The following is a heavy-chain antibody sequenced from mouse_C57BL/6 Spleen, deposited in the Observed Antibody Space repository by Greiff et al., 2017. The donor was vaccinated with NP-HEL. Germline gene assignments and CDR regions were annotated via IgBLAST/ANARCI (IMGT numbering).Heavy chain of an antibody. CDR1: GFTFTDYY. Sequence: EVMLVESGGGLVQPGGSLSLSCAASGFTFTDYYMSWVRQPPGKALEWLGFIRNKANGYTTEYSASVKGRFTISRDNSQSILYLQMNALRAEDSATYYCARYIWDDAMDYWGQGTSVTVSS. V-gene: IGHV7-3*01. D-gene: IGHD4-1*01. J-gene: IGHJ4*01. CDR3: ARYIWDDAMDY. CDR2: IRNKANGYTT.